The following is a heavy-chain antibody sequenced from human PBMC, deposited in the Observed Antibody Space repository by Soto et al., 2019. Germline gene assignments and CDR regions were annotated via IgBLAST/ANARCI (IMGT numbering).Heavy chain of an antibody. J-gene: IGHJ4*02. Sequence: GGSLRLSCAASGFTFSSYAMVWVRQAPGKGLEWVSTITANSGSTAYGDSVKGRFTISRDNSKNSLYLQMNSLRPEDTAVYYCAAVDSSRLLRTSDYWGRGILVTVSS. CDR2: ITANSGST. CDR3: AAVDSSRLLRTSDY. V-gene: IGHV3-23*01. D-gene: IGHD6-6*01. CDR1: GFTFSSYA.